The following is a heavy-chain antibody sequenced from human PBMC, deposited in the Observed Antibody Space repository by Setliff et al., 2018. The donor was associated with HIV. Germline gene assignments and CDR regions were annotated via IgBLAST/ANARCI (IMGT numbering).Heavy chain of an antibody. CDR1: GFTFSSYS. CDR2: ISSSSSYI. D-gene: IGHD3-10*01. Sequence: GGSLRLSCAASGFTFSSYSMNWVRQAPGKGLEWVSSISSSSSYIYYADSVKGRFTISRDNSKNTLYLQMNSLRAEDTAVYYCAKDRGDHWLLFDYWGQGNLVTVSS. V-gene: IGHV3-21*04. J-gene: IGHJ4*02. CDR3: AKDRGDHWLLFDY.